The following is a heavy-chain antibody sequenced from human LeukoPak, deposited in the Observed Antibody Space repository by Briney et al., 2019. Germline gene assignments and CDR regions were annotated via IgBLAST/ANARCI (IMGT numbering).Heavy chain of an antibody. J-gene: IGHJ5*02. CDR2: LNPHSGNT. D-gene: IGHD2-21*02. Sequence: GASVKVSCKASGYSFTSYDINWVRQATGQGLEWMGWLNPHSGNTDPAQKFQGRVTMTRDTSISTAYMELSSLRSEDTAVYYCARGRGIVVVTAIPNWFDPWGQGTLVTVSS. CDR3: ARGRGIVVVTAIPNWFDP. V-gene: IGHV1-8*01. CDR1: GYSFTSYD.